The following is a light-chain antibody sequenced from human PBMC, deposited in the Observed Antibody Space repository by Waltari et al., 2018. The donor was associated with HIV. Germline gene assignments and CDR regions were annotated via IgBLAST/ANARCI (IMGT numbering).Light chain of an antibody. Sequence: SSELTQDPAVSVALGQTISITCQGDSLRNYYASWYQQKPGQAPVLVIYGKTNRPSGIPDRFSGSYSGNTASLTITGAQAEDEADYYCNSRDSSGNLVVFGGGTKVTVL. CDR2: GKT. V-gene: IGLV3-19*01. J-gene: IGLJ2*01. CDR3: NSRDSSGNLVV. CDR1: SLRNYY.